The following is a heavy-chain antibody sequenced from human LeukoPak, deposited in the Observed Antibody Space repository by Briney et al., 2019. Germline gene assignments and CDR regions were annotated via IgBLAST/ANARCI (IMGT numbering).Heavy chain of an antibody. CDR3: ARVTCSSTSCYGINWFDP. Sequence: PSETLSLTCTVSGGSISSGDYYWSWIRQPPGKGLEWIGYIYYSGSTYYNPSLKSRVTISVDRSKNQFSLKLSSVTAADTAVYYCARVTCSSTSCYGINWFDPWGQGTLVTVSS. CDR1: GGSISSGDYY. V-gene: IGHV4-30-4*01. CDR2: IYYSGST. D-gene: IGHD2-2*01. J-gene: IGHJ5*02.